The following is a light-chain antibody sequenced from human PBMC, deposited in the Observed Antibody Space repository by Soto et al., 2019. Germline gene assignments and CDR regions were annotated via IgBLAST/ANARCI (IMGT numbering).Light chain of an antibody. CDR3: GTWDSSLSAGV. J-gene: IGLJ2*01. V-gene: IGLV1-51*01. CDR1: SSNIGNNY. CDR2: VNN. Sequence: QSVLTQPPSVSAAPGQKVTSSCSGSSSNIGNNYVYWYQQLPGPAPKLLIYVNNKRPSGIPDRFSGSKSGTSATLGSTGLQTGDEAGYYCGTWDSSLSAGVFGGGTKLTVL.